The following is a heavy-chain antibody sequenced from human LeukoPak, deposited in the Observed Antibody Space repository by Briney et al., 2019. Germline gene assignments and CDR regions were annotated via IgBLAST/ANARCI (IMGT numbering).Heavy chain of an antibody. CDR3: ARDRGVFSLPQIAPGYNWFDP. Sequence: SGGSLRLSCVGSGFTFSSYGMHWVRQTPGKGLEWVAVIWYDGSHKYYADSVKGRFTISRDNSKSTLYLQMNSLRAEDTAVYYCARDRGVFSLPQIAPGYNWFDPWGQGTLVTVSP. CDR2: IWYDGSHK. CDR1: GFTFSSYG. D-gene: IGHD6-13*01. J-gene: IGHJ5*02. V-gene: IGHV3-33*01.